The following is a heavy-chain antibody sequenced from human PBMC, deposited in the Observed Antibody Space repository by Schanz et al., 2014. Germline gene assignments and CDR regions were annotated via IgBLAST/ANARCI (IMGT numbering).Heavy chain of an antibody. CDR3: ARGPDYGSGSYSSY. J-gene: IGHJ4*02. CDR1: RFTFSSYS. Sequence: EAQLLESGGGLVKPGGSLRLSCEASRFTFSSYSFNWVRQAPGKGLEWVSSITASGDYMHYADSVKGRFTISRDNARNSLYLQMNNLRVEDTAVYYCARGPDYGSGSYSSYWGQGTLVTVSS. V-gene: IGHV3-21*02. CDR2: ITASGDYM. D-gene: IGHD3-10*01.